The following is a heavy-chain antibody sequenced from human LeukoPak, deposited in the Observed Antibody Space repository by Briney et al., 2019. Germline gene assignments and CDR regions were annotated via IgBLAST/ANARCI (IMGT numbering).Heavy chain of an antibody. CDR3: ATTTVTTKDRDS. V-gene: IGHV3-53*01. Sequence: RSGGSLRLSCAVSGLTVSSKYMSWVRQAPGKGLEWVSSVYSGGSRYYADSVKGRFTISIDSSKNTLYLQMNSLRAEDTAIYYCATTTVTTKDRDSWGQGTLVTVSS. D-gene: IGHD4-11*01. CDR2: VYSGGSR. J-gene: IGHJ4*02. CDR1: GLTVSSKY.